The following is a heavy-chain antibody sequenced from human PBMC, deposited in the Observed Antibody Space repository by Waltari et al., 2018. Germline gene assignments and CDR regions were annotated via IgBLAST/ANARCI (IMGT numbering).Heavy chain of an antibody. Sequence: QVQLQESGPGLVKPSETLSLTCAVSGYSISSGYYWGWIRQPPGKGLEWIGCTYHSGSTYYNPSLKSRVTISVDTSKNQFSLKLSSVTAADTAVYYCARPYDSSGYVDAFDIWGQGTMVTVSS. CDR2: TYHSGST. V-gene: IGHV4-38-2*01. CDR1: GYSISSGYY. CDR3: ARPYDSSGYVDAFDI. D-gene: IGHD3-22*01. J-gene: IGHJ3*02.